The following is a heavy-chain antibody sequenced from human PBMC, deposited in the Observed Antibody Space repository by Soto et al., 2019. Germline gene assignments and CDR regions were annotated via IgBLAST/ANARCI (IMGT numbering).Heavy chain of an antibody. V-gene: IGHV1-8*01. CDR2: MNPNSGNT. D-gene: IGHD3-16*01. Sequence: QVQLVQSGAEVKKPGASVKVSCKASGYTFTSYDINWVRQATGQGLEWMGWMNPNSGNTGYAQKFQGRVTMTRNTSSSTTNMQRSSLSSENAAVYYWARPWGNPRDYWGQGTLVTVSS. CDR1: GYTFTSYD. CDR3: ARPWGNPRDY. J-gene: IGHJ4*02.